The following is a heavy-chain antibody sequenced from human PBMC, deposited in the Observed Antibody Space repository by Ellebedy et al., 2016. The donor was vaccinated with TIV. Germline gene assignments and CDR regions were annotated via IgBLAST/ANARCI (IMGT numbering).Heavy chain of an antibody. D-gene: IGHD3-3*01. Sequence: ASVKVSCKASGYTFTSYGISWVRQAPGQGLEWMGWISAYNGNTNYAQKLQGRVTMTTDTSTSTAYMELRSLRSDDTAVYYCARDDFWSGVHYYYYYGMDVWGQGTTVTVSS. CDR3: ARDDFWSGVHYYYYYGMDV. CDR1: GYTFTSYG. CDR2: ISAYNGNT. V-gene: IGHV1-18*04. J-gene: IGHJ6*02.